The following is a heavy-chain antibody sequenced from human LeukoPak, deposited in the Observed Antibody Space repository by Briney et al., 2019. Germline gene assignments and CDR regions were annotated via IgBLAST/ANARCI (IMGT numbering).Heavy chain of an antibody. V-gene: IGHV1-2*02. CDR3: SRYLLMYYSGSGEST. Sequence: ASVKVSCKASVYILTGYYIHWVRQAPGQGPEWMGWINPHSGATNYAQKFQGRVTMTRDTSISTAFMELSSLRSDDTAMYYCSRYLLMYYSGSGESTWGQGTQVTVSS. J-gene: IGHJ5*02. CDR1: VYILTGYY. CDR2: INPHSGAT. D-gene: IGHD3-10*01.